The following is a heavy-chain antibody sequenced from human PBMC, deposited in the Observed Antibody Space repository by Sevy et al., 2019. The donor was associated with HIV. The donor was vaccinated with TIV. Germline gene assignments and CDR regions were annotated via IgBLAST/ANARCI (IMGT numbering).Heavy chain of an antibody. J-gene: IGHJ6*02. CDR1: GFTFSSYW. D-gene: IGHD2-15*01. V-gene: IGHV3-7*01. CDR3: ARLILELYYYYYGMDV. Sequence: GGSLRLSCAASGFTFSSYWMSWVRQAPGKGLEWVANIKQDGSEKYYVDSVKGRFTISRDNAKNSLYLQMNSLGAEDTAVYYCARLILELYYYYYGMDVWGQGTTVTVSS. CDR2: IKQDGSEK.